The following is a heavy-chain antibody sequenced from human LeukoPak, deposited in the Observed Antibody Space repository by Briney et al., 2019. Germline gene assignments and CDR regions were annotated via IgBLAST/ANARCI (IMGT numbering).Heavy chain of an antibody. CDR2: ISSSSSYI. V-gene: IGHV3-21*01. J-gene: IGHJ4*02. CDR3: VGGYDYVWGSYRSDY. D-gene: IGHD3-16*02. CDR1: GFTFSSYS. Sequence: GGSLRLSCAASGFTFSSYSMNWVRQAPGKGLEWVSSISSSSSYIYYADSVKGWFTISRDNAKNSLYLQMNSLRAEDTAVYYCVGGYDYVWGSYRSDYWGQGTLVTVSS.